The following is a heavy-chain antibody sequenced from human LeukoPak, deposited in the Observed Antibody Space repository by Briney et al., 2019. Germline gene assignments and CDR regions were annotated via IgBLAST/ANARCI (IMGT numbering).Heavy chain of an antibody. CDR1: GYTFTSYD. CDR2: MNPNSGNT. J-gene: IGHJ5*02. CDR3: ERVAYCSGGSCYHNWFGP. V-gene: IGHV1-8*03. Sequence: ASVKVSCKASGYTFTSYDINWVRQAPGQGLEWMGWMNPNSGNTGYEQKFQGRVTITRNTSISTDYMELSSLRSEDTAVYYCERVAYCSGGSCYHNWFGPWGQGTMVTVPS. D-gene: IGHD2-15*01.